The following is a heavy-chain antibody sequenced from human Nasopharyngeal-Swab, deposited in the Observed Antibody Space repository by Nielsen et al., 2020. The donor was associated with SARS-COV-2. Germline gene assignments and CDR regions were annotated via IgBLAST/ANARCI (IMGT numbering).Heavy chain of an antibody. CDR3: AREIAIFGCMDV. CDR2: ISSSSSTI. V-gene: IGHV3-48*04. J-gene: IGHJ6*02. Sequence: GGSLRLSCAASGFTFSSYSMNWVRQAPGKGLEWVSYISSSSSTIYYADSVKGRFTISRYNAKNSLYLQMNSLRAEDTAVYYCAREIAIFGCMDVWGQGTTVTVSS. D-gene: IGHD3-3*01. CDR1: GFTFSSYS.